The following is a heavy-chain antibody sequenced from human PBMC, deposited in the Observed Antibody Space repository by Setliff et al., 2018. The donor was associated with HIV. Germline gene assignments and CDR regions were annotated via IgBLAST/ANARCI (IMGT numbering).Heavy chain of an antibody. J-gene: IGHJ4*02. D-gene: IGHD2-15*01. V-gene: IGHV3-30*02. CDR1: GFTFSHFG. CDR2: IQYDGNNG. Sequence: PGGSLRLSCAASGFTFSHFGMHWVRQAPGKGLEWVTFIQYDGNNGYYADSVKGRFTISRDNAKNMLYLQMNSLRPEDTAVYYCVKEDITYDSWGQGTLVTVSS. CDR3: VKEDITYDS.